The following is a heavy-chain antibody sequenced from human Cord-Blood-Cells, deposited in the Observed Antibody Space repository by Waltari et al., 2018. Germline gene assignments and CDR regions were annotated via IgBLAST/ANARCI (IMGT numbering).Heavy chain of an antibody. V-gene: IGHV4-39*01. Sequence: SSSSYYWGWIRQPPGKGLEWIGSIYYSGSTYYNPSLKSRVTISVDTSKNQFSLKLSSVTAADTAVYYCARLGDSSSWPVPFDYWGQGTLVTVSS. CDR3: ARLGDSSSWPVPFDY. J-gene: IGHJ4*02. CDR2: IYYSGST. CDR1: SSSSYY. D-gene: IGHD6-13*01.